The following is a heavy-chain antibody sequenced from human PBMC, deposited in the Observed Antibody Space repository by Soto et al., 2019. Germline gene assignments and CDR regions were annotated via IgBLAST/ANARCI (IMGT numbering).Heavy chain of an antibody. D-gene: IGHD3-9*01. CDR2: IVVGSGST. V-gene: IGHV1-58*01. J-gene: IGHJ6*02. CDR3: AAPALLRYFDWSYYYYYGMEV. Sequence: SVKISCKASGFTFTSSAVQWVRQARGQRLEWIGWIVVGSGSTNYAQKFQERVTITRDMSTSTAYMELSSLRSEDTAVYYCAAPALLRYFDWSYYYYYGMEVWGQGTTVTVS. CDR1: GFTFTSSA.